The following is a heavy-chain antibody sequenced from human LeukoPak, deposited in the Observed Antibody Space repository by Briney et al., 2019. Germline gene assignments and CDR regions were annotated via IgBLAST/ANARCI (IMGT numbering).Heavy chain of an antibody. CDR2: INPNSGGT. CDR1: GYTFTGYY. J-gene: IGHJ4*02. Sequence: ASVKVSCKASGYTFTGYYMHWVRQAPGQGLEWMGWINPNSGGTNYAQKFQGRVTMTRDTSISTAYMELSRLRSDDTAVYYCARDLGEAVAGSFDYWGQGTLVTVSS. D-gene: IGHD6-19*01. CDR3: ARDLGEAVAGSFDY. V-gene: IGHV1-2*02.